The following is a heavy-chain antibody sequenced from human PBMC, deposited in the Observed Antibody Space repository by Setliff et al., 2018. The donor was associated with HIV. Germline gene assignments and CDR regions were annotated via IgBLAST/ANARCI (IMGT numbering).Heavy chain of an antibody. V-gene: IGHV1-46*01. CDR1: GYTFTSYY. CDR2: INPREGTT. CDR3: ARMGGYTTTVREVDVGGTARGGFDR. J-gene: IGHJ4*02. Sequence: ASVKVSCKASGYTFTSYYMQWVRQAPGQGLEWMGMINPREGTTTSTQKFQGRLPMTKDTSTSTVHMELSGLTSDDTAIYYCARMGGYTTTVREVDVGGTARGGFDRWGQGTLVTVSS. D-gene: IGHD5-18*01.